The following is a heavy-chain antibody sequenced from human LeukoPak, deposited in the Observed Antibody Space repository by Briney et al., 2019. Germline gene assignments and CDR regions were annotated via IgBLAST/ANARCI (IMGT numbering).Heavy chain of an antibody. J-gene: IGHJ3*02. CDR3: ARNRWEPYHNDAFDI. Sequence: ASVKVSCKASGYTFTSYGISWVRQAPGQGREWMGWISVYNGNTNYAQKLQGRVTMTTNTSTSTAYMDLRSLRSDDTAVYYCARNRWEPYHNDAFDIWGQGTMVTVSS. CDR1: GYTFTSYG. V-gene: IGHV1-18*01. CDR2: ISVYNGNT. D-gene: IGHD1-26*01.